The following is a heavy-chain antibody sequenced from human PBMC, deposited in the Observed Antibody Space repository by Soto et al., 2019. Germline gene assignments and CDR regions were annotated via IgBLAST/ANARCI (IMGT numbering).Heavy chain of an antibody. CDR2: IYWDDDK. V-gene: IGHV2-5*02. D-gene: IGHD2-2*01. J-gene: IGHJ5*02. CDR3: ALLVVLIPPYNRFDP. Sequence: SGPTLVNPTQTLTLTCTFSGFSLSTSGVGVCWIRQPPGKALEWLALIYWDDDKRYSPSLKSRLTITKDTSKNQVVLTMTNMDPVDTATYYCALLVVLIPPYNRFDPWGQGTLVTVSS. CDR1: GFSLSTSGVG.